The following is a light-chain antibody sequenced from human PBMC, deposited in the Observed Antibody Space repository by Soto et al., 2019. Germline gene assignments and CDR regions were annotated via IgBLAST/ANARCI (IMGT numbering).Light chain of an antibody. Sequence: QSALTQPASGSGSPGQSIAISFTGTSSDVGGYNYVSWHHHHPGKAPKVLISVVSNRPSGVSNRFSGYKSGNTAYLTISGLQAEDEADYYCSSYRSGGPFGFGSGTQLTVL. J-gene: IGLJ7*01. CDR2: VVS. CDR1: SSDVGGYNY. CDR3: SSYRSGGPFG. V-gene: IGLV2-14*01.